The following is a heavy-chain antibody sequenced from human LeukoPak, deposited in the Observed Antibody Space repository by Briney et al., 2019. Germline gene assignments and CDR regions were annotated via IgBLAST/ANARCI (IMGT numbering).Heavy chain of an antibody. CDR2: IKQDGSEK. CDR3: ARDCSSTSCYRGGFDP. D-gene: IGHD2-2*01. J-gene: IGHJ5*02. CDR1: GFTFSSYW. Sequence: GGPLRLSCAASGFTFSSYWMSWVRQAPGKGLEWVANIKQDGSEKYYVDSVKGRFTISRDNAKNSLYLQMNSLRAEDTAVYYCARDCSSTSCYRGGFDPWGQGTLVTVSS. V-gene: IGHV3-7*01.